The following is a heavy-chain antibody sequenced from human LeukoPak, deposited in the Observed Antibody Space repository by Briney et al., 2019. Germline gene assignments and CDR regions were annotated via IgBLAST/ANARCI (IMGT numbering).Heavy chain of an antibody. CDR3: AKEVRGDAFDI. J-gene: IGHJ3*02. D-gene: IGHD3-16*01. CDR2: ISYDGSNK. Sequence: GGSLRLSCAASGFTFRSFPLNWVRQAPGKGLEWVAVISYDGSNKDYADSVKGRFTISRDNTKNTLFLQMNSLRAEDTAVYYCAKEVRGDAFDIWGQGTMVTVSS. CDR1: GFTFRSFP. V-gene: IGHV3-30*18.